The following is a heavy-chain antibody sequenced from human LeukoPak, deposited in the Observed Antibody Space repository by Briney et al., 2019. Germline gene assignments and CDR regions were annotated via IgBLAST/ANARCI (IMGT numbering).Heavy chain of an antibody. V-gene: IGHV3-21*01. J-gene: IGHJ3*02. CDR2: ISSSSSYI. Sequence: GGSLRLSCAASGFTFSTYAMTWVRQAPGKGLEWVSSISSSSSYIFYADSVKGRFTISRDNSKNSLYLQMNSLRAEDTAVYYCARVAFTVTNSAFVIWGQGTMVTVSS. CDR3: ARVAFTVTNSAFVI. CDR1: GFTFSTYA. D-gene: IGHD4-17*01.